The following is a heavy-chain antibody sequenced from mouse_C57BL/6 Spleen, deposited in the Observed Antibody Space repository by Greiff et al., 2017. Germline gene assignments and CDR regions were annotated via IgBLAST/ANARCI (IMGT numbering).Heavy chain of an antibody. V-gene: IGHV14-4*01. CDR3: ATGDYGYFDV. Sequence: VQLQQSGAELVRPGASVTLSCTASGFNIKDDYMHWVKQRPEQGLEWLGWIDPENGDTEYASKFQGKATITADTSSNTAYLQLSSLTSEDTAVYYCATGDYGYFDVWGTGTTVTISS. J-gene: IGHJ1*03. CDR2: IDPENGDT. CDR1: GFNIKDDY.